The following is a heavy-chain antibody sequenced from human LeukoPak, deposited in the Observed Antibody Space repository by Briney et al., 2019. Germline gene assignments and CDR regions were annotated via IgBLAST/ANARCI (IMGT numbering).Heavy chain of an antibody. CDR3: ATVWLGTS. CDR2: ISGSGGNT. J-gene: IGHJ4*02. V-gene: IGHV3-23*01. Sequence: GGSLRLSCAASGFTFDSYAMSWVRQAPGKGLEWVSAISGSGGNTYLAESVKGRFTISRDNSKNTLNLQMNSLRAEDTAIYYCATVWLGTSWGQGTLVTVSS. CDR1: GFTFDSYA. D-gene: IGHD5-12*01.